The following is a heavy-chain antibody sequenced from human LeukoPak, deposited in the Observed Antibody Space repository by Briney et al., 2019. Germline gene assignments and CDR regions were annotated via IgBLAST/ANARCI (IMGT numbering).Heavy chain of an antibody. CDR2: ITDSGGNT. Sequence: GGSLRLSCAPSELTHTNYAVNWVRQAPGKELEWVSAITDSGGNTYYADSVKGRFTISRDNSKNTLYLQMDSLRAEDTAVYYCATLDYWGQGTLVTVSS. V-gene: IGHV3-23*01. CDR1: ELTHTNYA. CDR3: ATLDY. J-gene: IGHJ4*02.